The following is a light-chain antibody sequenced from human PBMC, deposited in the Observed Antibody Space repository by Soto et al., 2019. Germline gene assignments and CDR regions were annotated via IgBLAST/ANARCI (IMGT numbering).Light chain of an antibody. J-gene: IGKJ1*01. V-gene: IGKV1-5*01. Sequence: DIQMTQSPSTLSASVGDRVTITCRASQSISIWLAWYQQNPGKAPKLLIYDASSLESGVPSRLSGGGSGTEFTLTISSLQPDDFATYYCQQYNTYPWTFGQGTKVDIK. CDR3: QQYNTYPWT. CDR2: DAS. CDR1: QSISIW.